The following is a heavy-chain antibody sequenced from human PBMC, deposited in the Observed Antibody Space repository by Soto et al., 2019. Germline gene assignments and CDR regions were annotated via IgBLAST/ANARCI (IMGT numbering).Heavy chain of an antibody. CDR3: ARGRSLNTNMDY. Sequence: DVQLVEPGGGLVKPGGSLRLSCAASGFTFSGYSMNWVRQAPGKGLEWVSSISSSRGYISYADSVKGRFTISRYNAKHSLYLQMDSLRVEDTAVYYCARGRSLNTNMDYWGQGILVTVSS. CDR1: GFTFSGYS. CDR2: ISSSRGYI. J-gene: IGHJ4*02. D-gene: IGHD2-15*01. V-gene: IGHV3-21*01.